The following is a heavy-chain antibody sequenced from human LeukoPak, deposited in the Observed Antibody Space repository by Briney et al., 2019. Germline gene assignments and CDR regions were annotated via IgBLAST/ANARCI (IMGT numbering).Heavy chain of an antibody. CDR1: GGSFSGYY. CDR3: ARGSRHMDV. CDR2: INHSGST. Sequence: SETLSLTCAVYGGSFSGYYWSWIRQPPGKGLEWLGEINHSGSTNYNPSLKSRVTISVDTSKNQFSLKLSSVTAADTAVYYCARGSRHMDVWGKGTKVTVSS. V-gene: IGHV4-34*01. J-gene: IGHJ6*03.